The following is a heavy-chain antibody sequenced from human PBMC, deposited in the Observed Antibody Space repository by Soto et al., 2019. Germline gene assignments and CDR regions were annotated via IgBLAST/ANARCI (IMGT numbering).Heavy chain of an antibody. Sequence: SETLSLTCTVSGGSISSGGYYWSWIRQHPGKGLEWIGYIYYSGSTYYNPSLKSRVTISVDTSKNQFSLKLSSVTAADTAVYYCARWGEYSSSSGGLYYYYGMDVWGQGTTVTVSS. CDR1: GGSISSGGYY. J-gene: IGHJ6*02. V-gene: IGHV4-31*03. CDR3: ARWGEYSSSSGGLYYYYGMDV. CDR2: IYYSGST. D-gene: IGHD6-6*01.